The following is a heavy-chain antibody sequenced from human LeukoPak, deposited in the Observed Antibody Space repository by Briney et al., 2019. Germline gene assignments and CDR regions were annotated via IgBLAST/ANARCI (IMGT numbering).Heavy chain of an antibody. J-gene: IGHJ3*02. D-gene: IGHD1-26*01. CDR3: ARGGSYLSAFDI. V-gene: IGHV3-23*01. CDR1: GFTLSSYA. Sequence: GGSLRLSCAASGFTLSSYAMSWVRQAPGKGLEWVSAISGSGGSTYYADSVKGRFTISRDNSKNTLYLQMNSLRAEDTAVYYCARGGSYLSAFDIWGQGTMVTVSS. CDR2: ISGSGGST.